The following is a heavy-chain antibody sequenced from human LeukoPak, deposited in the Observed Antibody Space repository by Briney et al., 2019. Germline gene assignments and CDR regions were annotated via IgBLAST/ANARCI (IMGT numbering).Heavy chain of an antibody. V-gene: IGHV3-23*01. D-gene: IGHD3-3*01. CDR3: AKDQVLRFLEWVLVEGFGRENPPHFDY. CDR1: GFTFSSYA. CDR2: ISGSGGST. J-gene: IGHJ4*02. Sequence: PGGSLRLSCAASGFTFSSYAMSWVRQAPGKGLEWVSAISGSGGSTYYADSVKGRFTISRDNSKNTLYLQMNSLRAEDTAVYYCAKDQVLRFLEWVLVEGFGRENPPHFDYWGQGTLVTVSS.